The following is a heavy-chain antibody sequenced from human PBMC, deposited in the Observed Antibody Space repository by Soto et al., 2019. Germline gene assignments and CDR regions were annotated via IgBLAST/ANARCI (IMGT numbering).Heavy chain of an antibody. V-gene: IGHV3-15*01. Sequence: EVQLVESGGGLVKPGESLTLSCAASGFTFNNAWMSWVRQAPGTGLEWVGRIKSNADGGTADYNPPVKGRFTISRDDSKNTLFLHINSLKTEDTAVYYCTTGVATAKYYFDFWGQGTLATVSS. CDR1: GFTFNNAW. CDR3: TTGVATAKYYFDF. J-gene: IGHJ4*02. D-gene: IGHD6-25*01. CDR2: IKSNADGGTA.